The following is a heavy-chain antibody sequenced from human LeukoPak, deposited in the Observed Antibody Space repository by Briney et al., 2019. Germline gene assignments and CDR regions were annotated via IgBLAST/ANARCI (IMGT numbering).Heavy chain of an antibody. V-gene: IGHV4-30-2*02. D-gene: IGHD3-3*01. CDR1: GGSISSGGYS. Sequence: SETLSLTCAVSGGSISSGGYSWSWIRQPPGKGLEWIGYIYHSGSTYYNPSLKSRVTISVDTSKNQFSLKLSSVTAADTAVYYCARGVEWLVGIQPLDVWGQGTTVTVSS. CDR2: IYHSGST. J-gene: IGHJ6*02. CDR3: ARGVEWLVGIQPLDV.